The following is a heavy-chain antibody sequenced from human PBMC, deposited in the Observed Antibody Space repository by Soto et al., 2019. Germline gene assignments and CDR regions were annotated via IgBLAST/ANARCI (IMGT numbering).Heavy chain of an antibody. CDR3: ARYGRIVVVPAAIGGYYYGMDV. Sequence: PSETLSVTCTVSGGSISSYYWSWIRKTPGKGLEWIGYIYYSGSTNYNPSLKSRVTISVDTSKNQFSLKLSSVTAADTAVYYCARYGRIVVVPAAIGGYYYGMDVWGQGTTVTVSS. CDR2: IYYSGST. D-gene: IGHD2-2*01. V-gene: IGHV4-59*01. CDR1: GGSISSYY. J-gene: IGHJ6*02.